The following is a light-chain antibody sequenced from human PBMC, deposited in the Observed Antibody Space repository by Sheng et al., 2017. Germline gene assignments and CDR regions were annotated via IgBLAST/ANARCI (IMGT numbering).Light chain of an antibody. J-gene: IGKJ2*01. Sequence: EIVMTQSPATLSVSPGERATLSCRASQSVSSNLAWYQQKPGQAPRLLIYGASTRATGIPARFSGSGSGTEFTLTISSLQSEDFAVYYCQQYGTSPYNFGQGTKLEIK. CDR1: QSVSSN. V-gene: IGKV3-15*01. CDR2: GAS. CDR3: QQYGTSPYN.